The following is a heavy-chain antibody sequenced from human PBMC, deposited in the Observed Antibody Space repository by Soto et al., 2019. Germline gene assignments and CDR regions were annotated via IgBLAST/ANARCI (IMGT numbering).Heavy chain of an antibody. J-gene: IGHJ4*02. CDR2: ISSSSSYI. D-gene: IGHD3-22*01. V-gene: IGHV3-21*01. CDR3: ARGIHYYDSSGYHGY. Sequence: GGSLRLSCAASGFTFSSYSMNWVRQAPGKGLEWVSSISSSSSYIYYADSVKGRFTISRDNAKNSLYLQMNSLRAEDTAVYYYARGIHYYDSSGYHGYWGQGTLVTVS. CDR1: GFTFSSYS.